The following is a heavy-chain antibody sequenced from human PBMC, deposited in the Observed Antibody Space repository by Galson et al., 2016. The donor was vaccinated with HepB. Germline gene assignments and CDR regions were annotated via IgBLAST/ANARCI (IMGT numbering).Heavy chain of an antibody. CDR3: ARGGGLIMGGHDF. Sequence: QVQLQESGPGLVKPSETLSLTCTVSGDSLSSHYWSWIRPLPGRGLEWIGYIYYSGTTNYKPSLKNRVSISLDTSKNLVSLNLSSVTAGDTALYYCARGGGLIMGGHDFWGQGTRVTVSS. D-gene: IGHD2-15*01. V-gene: IGHV4-59*11. CDR2: IYYSGTT. CDR1: GDSLSSHY. J-gene: IGHJ4*02.